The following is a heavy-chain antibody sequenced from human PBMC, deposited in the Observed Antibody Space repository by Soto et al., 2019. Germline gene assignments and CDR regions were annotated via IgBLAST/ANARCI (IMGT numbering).Heavy chain of an antibody. CDR2: IYPGDSDT. D-gene: IGHD2-21*01. J-gene: IGHJ6*02. Sequence: GESLKSSLNGSGYSFTSYWIGWVRQMPGKVLELMGIIYPGDSDTRYSPSFQGQVTISADKSISTAYLQWSSLKASDTAMCAWGRHGTVKSYCSXYFGKEVWAEGITVPDSS. CDR1: GYSFTSYW. CDR3: GRHGTVKSYCSXYFGKEV. V-gene: IGHV5-51*01.